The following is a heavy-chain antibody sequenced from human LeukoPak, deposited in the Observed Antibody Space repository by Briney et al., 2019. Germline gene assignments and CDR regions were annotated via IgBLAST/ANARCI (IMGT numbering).Heavy chain of an antibody. Sequence: GGFLRLSCAASGFTFSSYEMNWVRQAPGKGLEWVSYISSSGSTIYYADSVKGRFTISRDNAKNSLYLQMNSLRAEDTAVYYCARGAGYCSGGSCYPESHYWGQGTLVTVSS. CDR3: ARGAGYCSGGSCYPESHY. CDR1: GFTFSSYE. V-gene: IGHV3-48*03. J-gene: IGHJ4*02. CDR2: ISSSGSTI. D-gene: IGHD2-15*01.